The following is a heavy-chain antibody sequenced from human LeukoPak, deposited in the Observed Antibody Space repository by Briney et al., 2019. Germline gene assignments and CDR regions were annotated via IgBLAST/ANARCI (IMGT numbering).Heavy chain of an antibody. Sequence: GGSLRLSCAASGFTFSSHSMNWVRQAPGKGLEWVSSFGTRSSSIYYADSVKGRFTISRDNAKNSLYLQMNSLRAEDTAVYYCARGRYSSRSGGYYFDIWGQGTLVTVSS. V-gene: IGHV3-21*01. CDR2: FGTRSSSI. J-gene: IGHJ4*02. D-gene: IGHD2-2*01. CDR3: ARGRYSSRSGGYYFDI. CDR1: GFTFSSHS.